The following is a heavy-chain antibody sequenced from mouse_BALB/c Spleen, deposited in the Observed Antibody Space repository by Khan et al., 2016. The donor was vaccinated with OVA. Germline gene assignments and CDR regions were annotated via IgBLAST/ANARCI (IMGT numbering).Heavy chain of an antibody. CDR2: IWSDGTT. Sequence: QVQLKESGPGLVAPSQSLSITCTISGFSLANYGVHWVRQPPGQGLEWLVVIWSDGTTTYNSALKSRLSISRDNSKSQVFLKMNSLQTDDRAMYYCARQPYYHYYIMDYWGQGTSVTVSS. J-gene: IGHJ4*01. D-gene: IGHD2-10*01. CDR3: ARQPYYHYYIMDY. CDR1: GFSLANYG. V-gene: IGHV2-6-1*01.